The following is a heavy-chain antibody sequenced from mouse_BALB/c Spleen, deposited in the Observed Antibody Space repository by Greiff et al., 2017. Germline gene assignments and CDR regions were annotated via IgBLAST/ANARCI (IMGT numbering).Heavy chain of an antibody. V-gene: IGHV5-17*02. CDR2: ISSGSSTI. CDR3: ARTTVVALYWYFDV. D-gene: IGHD1-1*01. Sequence: DVMLVESGGGLVQPGGSRKLSCAASGFTFSSFGMHWVRQAPEKGLEWVAYISSGSSTIYYADTVKGRFTISRDNPKNTLFLQMTSLRSEDTAMYYCARTTVVALYWYFDVWGAGTTVTVSS. CDR1: GFTFSSFG. J-gene: IGHJ1*01.